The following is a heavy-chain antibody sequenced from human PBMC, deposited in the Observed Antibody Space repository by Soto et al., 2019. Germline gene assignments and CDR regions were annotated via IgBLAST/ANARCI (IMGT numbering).Heavy chain of an antibody. J-gene: IGHJ5*02. CDR1: GGSISSSNW. V-gene: IGHV4-4*02. Sequence: SETLSLTCAVSGGSISSSNWWSWVRQPPGKGLEWIGEIYHSGSTNYNPSLKSRVTISVDKSKNQFSLKLSSVTAADTAVYYCARARRQWLLGDYWFDPWGQGTLVTVS. CDR2: IYHSGST. D-gene: IGHD3-22*01. CDR3: ARARRQWLLGDYWFDP.